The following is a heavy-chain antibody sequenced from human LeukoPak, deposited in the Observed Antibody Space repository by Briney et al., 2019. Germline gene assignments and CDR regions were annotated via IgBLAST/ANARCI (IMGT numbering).Heavy chain of an antibody. CDR2: ISYDGSNK. Sequence: GRSLRLSCAASGFTFSNYGMHWVRQAPGKGLEWVAVISYDGSNKDYADSVKGRCTISRDNSKNTLSMQMNSLRAEDTALYYCAKDLGSGTSSYYYYGVDVWGQGTTVTVSS. D-gene: IGHD1-26*01. CDR1: GFTFSNYG. J-gene: IGHJ6*02. CDR3: AKDLGSGTSSYYYYGVDV. V-gene: IGHV3-30*18.